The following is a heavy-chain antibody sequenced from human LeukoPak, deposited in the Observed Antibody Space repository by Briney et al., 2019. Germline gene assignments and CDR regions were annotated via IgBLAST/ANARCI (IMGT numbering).Heavy chain of an antibody. Sequence: SGGSLRLSCAASGFTFSSYAMSWVRQAPGKGLEWVSAISGSGGSTYYADSVKGRFTISRDNTKNTLYLQMNSLRAEDTAVYYCAKGVVPAAINWFDPWGQGTLVTVSS. V-gene: IGHV3-23*01. D-gene: IGHD2-2*01. CDR1: GFTFSSYA. CDR2: ISGSGGST. J-gene: IGHJ5*02. CDR3: AKGVVPAAINWFDP.